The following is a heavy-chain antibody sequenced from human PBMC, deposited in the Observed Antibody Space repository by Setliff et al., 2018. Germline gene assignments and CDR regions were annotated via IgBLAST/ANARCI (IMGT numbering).Heavy chain of an antibody. CDR3: AREASVNSFDI. J-gene: IGHJ3*02. V-gene: IGHV3-7*01. Sequence: GGSLRLSCAASGFPFSTYWMSWVRQSPGRGLEWVANINQDGSTKYSVDSVKGRFTVSRDNAKNSVYLQMGSLRVEDTAVYYCAREASVNSFDICGQGTTVTVPS. CDR2: INQDGSTK. CDR1: GFPFSTYW.